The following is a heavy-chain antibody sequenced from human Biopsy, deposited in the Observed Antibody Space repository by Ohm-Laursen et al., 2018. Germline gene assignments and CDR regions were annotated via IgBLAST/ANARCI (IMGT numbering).Heavy chain of an antibody. Sequence: SLRLSCSASGFTFHTYAMNWVRQAPGKGLEWVAHIDVSVYNTYYADSVRGRFTISRDNSKQMVHLEINSLSVDDPAVYYCVKQWGGYNFDSWGQGTLVTVSS. CDR1: GFTFHTYA. D-gene: IGHD1-14*01. CDR2: IDVSVYNT. CDR3: VKQWGGYNFDS. V-gene: IGHV3-23*01. J-gene: IGHJ5*01.